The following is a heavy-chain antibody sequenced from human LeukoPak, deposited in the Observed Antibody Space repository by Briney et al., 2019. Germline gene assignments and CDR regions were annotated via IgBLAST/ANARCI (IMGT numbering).Heavy chain of an antibody. V-gene: IGHV4-4*07. D-gene: IGHD1-26*01. J-gene: IGHJ4*02. Sequence: KPSETLSLTCTVSGGSISSYYWSWIRQPAGKGLEWIGRVYTSGSTNYNASLKSRVSMSVDTSKNQFSLKLSSVTAADTAVFNCARENSGSYREFDYWGQGTLVTVSS. CDR1: GGSISSYY. CDR2: VYTSGST. CDR3: ARENSGSYREFDY.